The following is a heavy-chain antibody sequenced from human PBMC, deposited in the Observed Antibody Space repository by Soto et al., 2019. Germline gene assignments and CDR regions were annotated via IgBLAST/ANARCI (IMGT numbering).Heavy chain of an antibody. Sequence: ASVKVSCKASGYTFTSYGISWVRQAPGQGLEWMGWISAYNGNTNYAQKLQGRVTMTTDTSTSTAYMELRSLRSDDTAVYYCARVPYYDSSGMGYFDYWGQGTLVTVS. CDR3: ARVPYYDSSGMGYFDY. CDR1: GYTFTSYG. D-gene: IGHD3-22*01. J-gene: IGHJ4*02. CDR2: ISAYNGNT. V-gene: IGHV1-18*01.